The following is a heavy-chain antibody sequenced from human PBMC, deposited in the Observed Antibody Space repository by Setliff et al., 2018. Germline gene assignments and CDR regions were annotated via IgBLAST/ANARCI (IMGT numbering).Heavy chain of an antibody. J-gene: IGHJ4*02. CDR1: VGSTGKGAYY. V-gene: IGHV4-61*09. Sequence: SETLSLTCTVAVGSTGKGAYYWSWIRQPAGKGLEWIGHIDISGNTNYNPSLKSRVTITVDTSKNQCSLNLRSVTAADSAVYSCAGGVAGSSTWYVRPDDWGQGTLVTVSS. CDR3: AGGVAGSSTWYVRPDD. D-gene: IGHD6-13*01. CDR2: IDISGNT.